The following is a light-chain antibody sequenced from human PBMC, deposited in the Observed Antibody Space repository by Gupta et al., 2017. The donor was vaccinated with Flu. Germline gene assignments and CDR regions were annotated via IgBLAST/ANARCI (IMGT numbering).Light chain of an antibody. CDR1: SHAVGGYDY. CDR2: EVT. J-gene: IGLJ3*02. CDR3: RSFTSSGSGV. V-gene: IGLV2-14*01. Sequence: RAIAISCTGTSHAVGGYDYVSWYQHHPGKAPPLLLYEVTNRPSGVANRFSGSKSGNTASLTISGLQAEDAADYYCRSFTSSGSGVFGGRTKLT.